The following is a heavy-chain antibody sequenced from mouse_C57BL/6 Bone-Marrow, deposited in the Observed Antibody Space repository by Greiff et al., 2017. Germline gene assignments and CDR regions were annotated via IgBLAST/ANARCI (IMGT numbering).Heavy chain of an antibody. V-gene: IGHV1-52*01. J-gene: IGHJ3*01. CDR3: ASEDYGSSRAWFAY. D-gene: IGHD1-1*01. CDR2: IDPSDSET. CDR1: GYTFTSYW. Sequence: QVQLQQPGAELVRPGSSVKLSCKASGYTFTSYWMHWVKQRPIQGLEWIGNIDPSDSETHYNQKFKDKATLTVDKSSSTAYMQLSSLTSEDSAVYYCASEDYGSSRAWFAYWGQGTLVTVSA.